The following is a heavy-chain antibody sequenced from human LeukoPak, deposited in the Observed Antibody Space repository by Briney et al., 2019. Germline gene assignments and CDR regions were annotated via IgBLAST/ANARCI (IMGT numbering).Heavy chain of an antibody. V-gene: IGHV4-38-2*02. CDR3: ARLIDY. CDR2: IYYSGNT. CDR1: GYSISSGYY. J-gene: IGHJ4*02. Sequence: SETLSLTCTVSGYSISSGYYWGWIRPPPGKGLEWIGSIYYSGNTYYNPSLKSRLTISVDTSKNQFSLKLSSVTAADTAVYYCARLIDYWGQGTLVTVSS.